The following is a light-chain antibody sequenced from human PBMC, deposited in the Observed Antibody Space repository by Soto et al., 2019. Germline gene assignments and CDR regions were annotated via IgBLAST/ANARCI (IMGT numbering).Light chain of an antibody. CDR1: QSVSSN. Sequence: DIVMTQSPATLSVFPGERATLSCRASQSVSSNLAWYQQKPGQSPRLLIYGASTRATGIPARFSGSGSGTEFTLTISSLQSEDFAVYYCQQYNNWPPLTYGGGTKVEIK. CDR2: GAS. CDR3: QQYNNWPPLT. J-gene: IGKJ4*01. V-gene: IGKV3-15*01.